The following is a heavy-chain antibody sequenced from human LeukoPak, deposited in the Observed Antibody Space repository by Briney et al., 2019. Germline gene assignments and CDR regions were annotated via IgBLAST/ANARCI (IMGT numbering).Heavy chain of an antibody. Sequence: GGSLRLSCAASGFTFSSYGMHWVRQAPGKGLEWVAVISYDGSNKYYADSVKGRFTSSRDNSKNTLYLQMNSLRAEDTAVYYCAKDRDWYYFDYWGQGTLVTVSS. CDR2: ISYDGSNK. CDR1: GFTFSSYG. V-gene: IGHV3-30*18. D-gene: IGHD5-24*01. J-gene: IGHJ4*02. CDR3: AKDRDWYYFDY.